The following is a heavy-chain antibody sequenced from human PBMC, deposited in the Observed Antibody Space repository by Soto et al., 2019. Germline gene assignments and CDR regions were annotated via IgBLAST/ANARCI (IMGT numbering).Heavy chain of an antibody. D-gene: IGHD3-22*01. CDR2: IKQDGSGK. J-gene: IGHJ3*02. CDR1: GFTFSSYW. Sequence: GGSLRLSCAASGFTFSSYWMSWVRQAPGKGLEWVANIKQDGSGKYYVDSAKGRFTISRDNAKNSLYLQMNSLRAEDTAVYYCAREGGETTGDSSDPYVDAFDIWGQGTMVTVSS. CDR3: AREGGETTGDSSDPYVDAFDI. V-gene: IGHV3-7*01.